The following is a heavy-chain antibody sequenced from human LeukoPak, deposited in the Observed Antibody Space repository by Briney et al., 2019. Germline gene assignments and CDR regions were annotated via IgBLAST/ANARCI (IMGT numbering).Heavy chain of an antibody. D-gene: IGHD3-9*01. Sequence: PSETLSLTCTVSGGSISSYYWSWIRQPPGKGLEWIGYIYYSGSTNYNPSLKSRVTISVDTSKNQFSLKLSSVTAADTAVYYCARGDYDILTGSPYYFDYWGQGTLVTVSS. V-gene: IGHV4-59*01. CDR1: GGSISSYY. CDR3: ARGDYDILTGSPYYFDY. J-gene: IGHJ4*02. CDR2: IYYSGST.